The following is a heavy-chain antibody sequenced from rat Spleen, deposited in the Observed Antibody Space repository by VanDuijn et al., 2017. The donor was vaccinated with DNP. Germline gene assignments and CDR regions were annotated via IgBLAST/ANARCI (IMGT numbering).Heavy chain of an antibody. CDR3: AREGDYYDGSFVDALDA. CDR2: ITSSGGSRT. V-gene: IGHV5-31*01. Sequence: EVQLMESGGDLVQPGRSLKLSCVASGFTFNYYWMTWVRQVPGKGLEWLASITSSGGSRTYYGDSVKGRFTISRDNAENTLYLQMNSLRSEDSATYYCAREGDYYDGSFVDALDAWGQGTSVTVSS. CDR1: GFTFNYYW. D-gene: IGHD1-12*02. J-gene: IGHJ4*01.